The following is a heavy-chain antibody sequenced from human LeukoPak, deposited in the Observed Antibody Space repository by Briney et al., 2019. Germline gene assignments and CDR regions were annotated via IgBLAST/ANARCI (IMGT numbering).Heavy chain of an antibody. CDR3: ARGGPVVRYFDWLLSHDY. V-gene: IGHV3-11*01. J-gene: IGHJ4*02. CDR2: ISSSGSTI. Sequence: GGSLRLSCAASGFTFSDYYMSWIRQAPGKGLEWVSYISSSGSTIYYADSAKGRFTISRDNAKNSLYLQMNSLRDEDTAVYYCARGGPVVRYFDWLLSHDYWGQGTLVTVSS. CDR1: GFTFSDYY. D-gene: IGHD3-9*01.